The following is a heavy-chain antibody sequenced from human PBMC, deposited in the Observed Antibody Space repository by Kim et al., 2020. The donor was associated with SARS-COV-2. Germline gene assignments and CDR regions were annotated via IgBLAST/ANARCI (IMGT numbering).Heavy chain of an antibody. V-gene: IGHV1-18*04. J-gene: IGHJ4*02. CDR3: ARVQPPVLLWFGELLDY. D-gene: IGHD3-10*01. CDR1: GYTFTSYG. Sequence: ASVKVSCKASGYTFTSYGISWVRQAPGQGLEWMGWISAYNGNTNYAQKLQGRVTMTTDTSTSTAYMELRSLRSDDTAVYYCARVQPPVLLWFGELLDYWGQGTLVTVSS. CDR2: ISAYNGNT.